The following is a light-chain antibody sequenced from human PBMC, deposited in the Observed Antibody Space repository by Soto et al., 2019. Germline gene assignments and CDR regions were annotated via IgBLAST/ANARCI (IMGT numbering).Light chain of an antibody. CDR3: QQFGSSPGFT. Sequence: EIVLTQSPGTLSLSPGERATLSCRASQSINNRYLAWYQQKPGQAPRLLIYGASSRATGIPDRFIVSGSGTDFTLTISRLEPEDFAVYYCQQFGSSPGFTFGPGTKVDIK. J-gene: IGKJ3*01. CDR2: GAS. CDR1: QSINNRY. V-gene: IGKV3-20*01.